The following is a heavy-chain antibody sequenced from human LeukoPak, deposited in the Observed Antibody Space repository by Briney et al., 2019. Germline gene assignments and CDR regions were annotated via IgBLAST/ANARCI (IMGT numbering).Heavy chain of an antibody. D-gene: IGHD2-2*01. CDR3: ARSYAHDH. CDR1: GGSISSTNW. V-gene: IGHV4-4*02. J-gene: IGHJ4*02. Sequence: KPSETLSLTCAVSGGSISSTNWWCCVRQPPGKGLEGSGEINHSGSTNYNPSLKRRVTISVDASKNQFSLKLSAVTAADTAVYYCARSYAHDHWGQGTLVTVSS. CDR2: INHSGST.